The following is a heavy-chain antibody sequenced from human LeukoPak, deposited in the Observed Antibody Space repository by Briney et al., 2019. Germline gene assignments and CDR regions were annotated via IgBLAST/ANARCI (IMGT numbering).Heavy chain of an antibody. CDR3: ARDLLHTDPHDAFDI. V-gene: IGHV3-21*01. J-gene: IGHJ3*02. CDR1: GFTFSSYS. Sequence: KAGGSLRLSCAASGFTFSSYSMNWVRQAPGKGLEWVSSISSSSSYIYYADSVKGRFTISRDNAKNSLYLQMNSLRAEDTAVYYCARDLLHTDPHDAFDIWGQGTMVTVSS. CDR2: ISSSSSYI. D-gene: IGHD4-17*01.